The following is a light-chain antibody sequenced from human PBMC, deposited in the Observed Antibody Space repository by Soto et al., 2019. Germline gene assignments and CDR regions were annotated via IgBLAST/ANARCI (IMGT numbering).Light chain of an antibody. Sequence: QSALTQPPSASGSPGKSVTISCTGTSSDLGGYDFVSWYQHHPGKAPKLMIYEVNKRPSGVPDRFSGSKSGNTASLTLSGLQAEDEADYYCSSYADSNNYVFGTGTKLTVL. V-gene: IGLV2-8*01. CDR3: SSYADSNNYV. J-gene: IGLJ1*01. CDR1: SSDLGGYDF. CDR2: EVN.